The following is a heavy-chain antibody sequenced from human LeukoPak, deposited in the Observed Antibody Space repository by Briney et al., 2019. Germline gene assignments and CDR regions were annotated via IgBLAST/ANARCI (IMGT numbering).Heavy chain of an antibody. CDR1: GFTFSSYS. D-gene: IGHD2-2*01. CDR3: ARAGGYCSSTSCSLGY. Sequence: GGSLRLSCAASGFTFSSYSMNWVRQAPGKGLEWVSSISSSSSYIYYADSVKGRFTISRDNAKNSLYLQMNSLRAEDTAVYYCARAGGYCSSTSCSLGYWGQGTLVTVSS. J-gene: IGHJ4*02. V-gene: IGHV3-21*01. CDR2: ISSSSSYI.